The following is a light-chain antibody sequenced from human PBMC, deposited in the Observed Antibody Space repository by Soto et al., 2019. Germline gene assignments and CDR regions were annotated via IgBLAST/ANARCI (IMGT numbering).Light chain of an antibody. CDR1: SSDVGSYNL. CDR3: CSYAGSSTPHVV. CDR2: EGS. J-gene: IGLJ2*01. V-gene: IGLV2-23*01. Sequence: QAVVTQPASVSGSPGQSITISCTGTSSDVGSYNLVSWYQQHPGKAPKLMIHEGSKRPSGVSNRFSGSKSGNTASLTISGLQAEDEADYYCCSYAGSSTPHVVFGGGTKLTVL.